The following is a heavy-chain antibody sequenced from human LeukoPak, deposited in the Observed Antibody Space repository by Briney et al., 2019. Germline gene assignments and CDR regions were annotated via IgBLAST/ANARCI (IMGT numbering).Heavy chain of an antibody. Sequence: SETLSLTCAVYGGSFSGYYWSWIRQPPGKGLEWIGEINHSGSTNYNPSLKSRVTISVDTSKNQFSLKLSSVTAADTAVYYCARAPGYSSGWYEARGTSRYFDYWGQGTLVTVSS. J-gene: IGHJ4*02. D-gene: IGHD6-19*01. V-gene: IGHV4-34*01. CDR3: ARAPGYSSGWYEARGTSRYFDY. CDR2: INHSGST. CDR1: GGSFSGYY.